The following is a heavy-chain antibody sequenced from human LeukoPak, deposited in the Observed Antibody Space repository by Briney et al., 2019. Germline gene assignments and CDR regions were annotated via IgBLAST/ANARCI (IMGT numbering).Heavy chain of an antibody. Sequence: GASVKVSCKASGGTFSSYAISWVRQAPGQGLEWMGRIIPILGIANYAQKFQGRVTITADKSTSTAYMELSSLRSEDTAVYYCARDWPPMVRGVRPHTSYYYYGMDVWGQGTTVTVSS. V-gene: IGHV1-69*04. CDR3: ARDWPPMVRGVRPHTSYYYYGMDV. D-gene: IGHD3-10*01. CDR1: GGTFSSYA. J-gene: IGHJ6*02. CDR2: IIPILGIA.